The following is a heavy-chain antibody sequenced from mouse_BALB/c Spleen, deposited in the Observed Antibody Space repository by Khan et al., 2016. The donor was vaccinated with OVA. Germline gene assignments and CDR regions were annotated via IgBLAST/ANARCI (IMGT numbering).Heavy chain of an antibody. J-gene: IGHJ1*01. Sequence: EVELVESGGGLVKPGGSLELSCAASGLTFSIYAMSWVRQTPEKRLEWVASISTGGSTYYVHGVKGRFNISRDNARNMLYLRRSSLRSEDTAMYYCSRGDYHGRGYFDVWGAGTLVTVSS. V-gene: IGHV5-6-5*01. CDR1: GLTFSIYA. CDR3: SRGDYHGRGYFDV. CDR2: ISTGGST. D-gene: IGHD1-2*01.